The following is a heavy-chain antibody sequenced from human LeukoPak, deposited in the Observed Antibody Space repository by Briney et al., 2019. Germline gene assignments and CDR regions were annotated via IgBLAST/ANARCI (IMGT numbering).Heavy chain of an antibody. D-gene: IGHD3-10*01. CDR2: ISGSGGST. J-gene: IGHJ3*02. CDR1: GFTFSSYA. CDR3: AKVGSILWFGELSLYDAFDI. V-gene: IGHV3-23*01. Sequence: GGSLRLSCAASGFTFSSYAMSWVRQAPVKGLEWVSAISGSGGSTYYADSVKGRFTISRDNSKNTLYLQMNSLRAEDTAVYYCAKVGSILWFGELSLYDAFDIWGQGTMVTVSS.